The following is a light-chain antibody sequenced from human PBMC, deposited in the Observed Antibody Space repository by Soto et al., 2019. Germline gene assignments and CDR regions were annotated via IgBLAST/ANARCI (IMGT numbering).Light chain of an antibody. V-gene: IGLV2-23*01. CDR3: CSYAPICTVL. CDR2: EDN. Sequence: QSVLTQPASVSGSPGQSITISCTGTSSDVGSYNLVSWYQQHPGKAPKLMIYEDNKRPSGVSNLFSGSKSGNTASLTISGLQAEDEAHYYCCSYAPICTVLFGGGTKLTVL. CDR1: SSDVGSYNL. J-gene: IGLJ3*02.